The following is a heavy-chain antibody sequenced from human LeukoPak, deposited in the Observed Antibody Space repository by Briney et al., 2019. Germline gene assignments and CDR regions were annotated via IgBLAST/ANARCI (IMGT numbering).Heavy chain of an antibody. CDR3: ARKAYGLDV. J-gene: IGHJ6*04. CDR1: GFTFSSYW. Sequence: PGGSLRLSCAASGFTFSSYWMSWVRQAPGKGLEWVASINQDGSEKYYVDSVKGRFTISGDNAKNSLYLQMNSLRAEDTAVYYCARKAYGLDVWGKGTTVTGSS. V-gene: IGHV3-7*03. CDR2: INQDGSEK.